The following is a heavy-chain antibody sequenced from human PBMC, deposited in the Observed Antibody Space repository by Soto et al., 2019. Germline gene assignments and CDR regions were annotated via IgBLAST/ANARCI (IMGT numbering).Heavy chain of an antibody. Sequence: GGSLRLSCAASGFTFSSYGMHWVRQAPGKGLEWVAVIWYDGSNKYYADSVKGRFTISRDNSKNTLYLQMNSLRAEDTAVYYCARDGSDTAMDYYFDYWGQGTLVTVSS. V-gene: IGHV3-33*01. J-gene: IGHJ4*02. CDR3: ARDGSDTAMDYYFDY. D-gene: IGHD5-18*01. CDR2: IWYDGSNK. CDR1: GFTFSSYG.